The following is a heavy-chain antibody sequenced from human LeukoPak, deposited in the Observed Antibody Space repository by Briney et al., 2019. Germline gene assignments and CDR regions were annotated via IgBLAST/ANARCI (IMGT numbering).Heavy chain of an antibody. V-gene: IGHV3-74*01. Sequence: GGSLRLSCAASGFTFSNYWMHWVRQDPGKGLVWVSFINPDGSTTNYADSVKGRITISRDNAKNALYLQMNSLRAEDTAVYYCAKDLHYGSADYWGQGTLVTVSS. CDR3: AKDLHYGSADY. CDR1: GFTFSNYW. CDR2: INPDGSTT. J-gene: IGHJ4*02. D-gene: IGHD3-10*01.